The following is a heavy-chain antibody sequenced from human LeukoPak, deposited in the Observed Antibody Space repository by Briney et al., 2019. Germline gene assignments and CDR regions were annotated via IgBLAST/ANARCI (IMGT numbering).Heavy chain of an antibody. J-gene: IGHJ6*03. CDR2: VYYSGST. CDR3: ARRPPGYYYYMDV. Sequence: PSETLSLTCTVSGGSISSYYWSWIRQPPGKGLEWIGYVYYSGSTNYNPSLKSRVTISVDMSKNQFSLKLSSVTAADTAVYYCARRPPGYYYYMDVWGKGTTVTVSS. V-gene: IGHV4-59*01. D-gene: IGHD3-10*01. CDR1: GGSISSYY.